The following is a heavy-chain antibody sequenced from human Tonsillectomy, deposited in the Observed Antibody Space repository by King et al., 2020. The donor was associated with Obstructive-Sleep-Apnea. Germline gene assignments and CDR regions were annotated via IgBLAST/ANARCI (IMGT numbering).Heavy chain of an antibody. J-gene: IGHJ4*02. CDR3: AGITMVRGVIGY. D-gene: IGHD3-10*01. CDR1: GFTFRCYW. CDR2: IKQDGSGK. V-gene: IGHV3-7*03. Sequence: VQLVESGGGLVQPGGSLRRSCAASGFTFRCYWMSWVRQAPGKGLEWVANIKQDGSGKYYVDSVEGRFTISKDNAKNSLYLQMNSLRAEDTAVYYCAGITMVRGVIGYWGQGTLVTVSS.